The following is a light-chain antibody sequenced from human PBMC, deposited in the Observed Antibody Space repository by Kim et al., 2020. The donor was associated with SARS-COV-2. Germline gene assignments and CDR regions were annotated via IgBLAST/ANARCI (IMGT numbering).Light chain of an antibody. CDR2: GKN. V-gene: IGLV3-19*01. CDR3: NSRDSSGNHLV. CDR1: SLRSYY. J-gene: IGLJ3*02. Sequence: SSELTQDPAVSVDLAQTDRIQCQGDSLRSYYASWYQQKPGQAPVLVIYGKNNRPSGIPDRFSGSSSGNTASLTITGAQAEDEADYYCNSRDSSGNHLVFG.